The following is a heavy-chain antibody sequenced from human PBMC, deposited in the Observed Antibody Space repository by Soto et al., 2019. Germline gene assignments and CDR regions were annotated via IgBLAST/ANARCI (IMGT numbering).Heavy chain of an antibody. CDR2: IYPDDSDT. Sequence: GESLKISCKGSENTFSSYWIACVRQLPGKGLECMGIIYPDDSDTRYSPAFQGQVTISVDKSITTAYLQWSSLKASDTAMYYCARSRGGGRHLWFDPWGQGTQVTVSS. D-gene: IGHD2-15*01. CDR1: ENTFSSYW. V-gene: IGHV5-51*01. CDR3: ARSRGGGRHLWFDP. J-gene: IGHJ5*02.